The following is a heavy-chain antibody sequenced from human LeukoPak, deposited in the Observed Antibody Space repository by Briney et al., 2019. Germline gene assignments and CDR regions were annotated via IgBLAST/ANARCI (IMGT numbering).Heavy chain of an antibody. Sequence: GSRTLAWEAAGFSVSNNCMRWVRQPPVNGLGWVSFIFMGGDTVYSGSLWGSLTIPRDDSRNTLFLRLNSLGVDDTAVYYWREDARAGLKLDYWGRGTRVRV. D-gene: IGHD3-10*01. J-gene: IGHJ4*02. CDR1: GFSVSNNC. CDR2: IFMGGDT. CDR3: REDARAGLKLDY. V-gene: IGHV3-66*01.